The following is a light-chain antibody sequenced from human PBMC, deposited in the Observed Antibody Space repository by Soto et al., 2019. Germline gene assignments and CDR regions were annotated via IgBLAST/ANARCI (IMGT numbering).Light chain of an antibody. CDR2: EVS. V-gene: IGLV2-14*01. CDR1: SSDVGGYDY. CDR3: SSYTYSSIFV. J-gene: IGLJ2*01. Sequence: QSALTQPASVSGSPGQSITISCTGSSSDVGGYDYVSWFQQHPGKAPKLIIYEVSHRPSGVSDRFSGSKSGNTASLTISGLQAEDEADYYCSSYTYSSIFVLGGGTQLTVL.